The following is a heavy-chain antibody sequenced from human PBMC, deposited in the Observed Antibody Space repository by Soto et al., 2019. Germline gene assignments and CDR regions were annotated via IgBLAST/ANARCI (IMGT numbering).Heavy chain of an antibody. V-gene: IGHV4-34*01. Sequence: QVQLQQWGAGLLKPSETLSLTCAVYGGSFSGYYWSWIRQPPGKGLEWIGEINHSGSNNYNPSLKSRVTISVDTSKNQFSLKLSSVTAADTAVYYCAREAPFEGDIWGQGTMVTVSS. J-gene: IGHJ3*02. CDR3: AREAPFEGDI. CDR2: INHSGSN. CDR1: GGSFSGYY. D-gene: IGHD3-3*02.